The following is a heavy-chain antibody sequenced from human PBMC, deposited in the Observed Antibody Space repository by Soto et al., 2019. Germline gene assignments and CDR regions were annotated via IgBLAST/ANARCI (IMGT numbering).Heavy chain of an antibody. J-gene: IGHJ6*02. V-gene: IGHV3-48*03. Sequence: GPLRLYCAVSVFTRSSYEMNWVRQAPGKGLEWVSYISSTSSTIYYADSVRGRFTISRDNAKNSLFLQMNSLRAEDTAVYYCAGSRRNNDFWSDPQLGDGMDVWGQGTTVTVSS. D-gene: IGHD3-3*01. CDR2: ISSTSSTI. CDR3: AGSRRNNDFWSDPQLGDGMDV. CDR1: VFTRSSYE.